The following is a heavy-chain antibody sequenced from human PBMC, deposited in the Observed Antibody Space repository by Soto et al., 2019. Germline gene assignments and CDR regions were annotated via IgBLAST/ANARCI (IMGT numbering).Heavy chain of an antibody. CDR1: GGSISSGGYY. CDR3: ARVENYVGDNWFDP. CDR2: IYYSVST. D-gene: IGHD1-7*01. V-gene: IGHV4-31*03. Sequence: SETLSLTCTVSGGSISSGGYYWSWIRQHPGKGLEWIGYIYYSVSTYYNPSLKSRVTISVDTSKNQFSLKLSSVTAADTAVYYCARVENYVGDNWFDPWGQGTLVTVSS. J-gene: IGHJ5*02.